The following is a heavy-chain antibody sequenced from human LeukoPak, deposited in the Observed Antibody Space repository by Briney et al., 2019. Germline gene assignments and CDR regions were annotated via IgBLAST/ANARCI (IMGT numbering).Heavy chain of an antibody. CDR1: GFTFSSYW. D-gene: IGHD5-12*01. V-gene: IGHV3-23*01. CDR2: ITYSSGNT. CDR3: AKIRSGYALFDY. Sequence: GGSLRLSCAASGFTFSSYWMSWVRQAPGKGLEWVSSITYSSGNTYYSDSVKGRFTISRDNSKNTLYLQMDSLRADDTAVYYCAKIRSGYALFDYWGQGTLVTVSS. J-gene: IGHJ4*02.